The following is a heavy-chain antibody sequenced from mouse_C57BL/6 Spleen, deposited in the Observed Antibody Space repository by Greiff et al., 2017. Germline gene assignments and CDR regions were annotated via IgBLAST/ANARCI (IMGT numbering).Heavy chain of an antibody. Sequence: QVQLQQSGAELVKPGASVKLSCKASGYTFTSYWMQWVKQRPGQGLEWIGEIDPSDSYTNYNQKFKGKATLTVDTSSSPAYVQLSSLTSEDSAVYYCARGYYYGSRDAMDYWGQGTSVTVSS. J-gene: IGHJ4*01. V-gene: IGHV1-50*01. CDR1: GYTFTSYW. CDR2: IDPSDSYT. D-gene: IGHD1-1*01. CDR3: ARGYYYGSRDAMDY.